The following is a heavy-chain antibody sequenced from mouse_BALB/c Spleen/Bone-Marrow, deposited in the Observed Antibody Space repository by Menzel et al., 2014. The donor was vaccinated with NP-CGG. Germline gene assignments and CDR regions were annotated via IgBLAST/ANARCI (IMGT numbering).Heavy chain of an antibody. D-gene: IGHD1-2*01. J-gene: IGHJ2*01. Sequence: EVKLVESGGGLVQPGGSLNLACVASGFDFSRYWMSWARQAPGKGQEWIGEINPGSSTINYSPSLKDKFIISRDNAKNTLYLQVSTVRSEDTALYYCARLGNYGYHDSWGQGTALTVPS. V-gene: IGHV4-2*02. CDR2: INPGSSTI. CDR1: GFDFSRYW. CDR3: ARLGNYGYHDS.